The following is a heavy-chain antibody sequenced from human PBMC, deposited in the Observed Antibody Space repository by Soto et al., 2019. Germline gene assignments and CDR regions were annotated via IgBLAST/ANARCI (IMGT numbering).Heavy chain of an antibody. J-gene: IGHJ6*03. CDR3: ARGEYSNYDYYYYYKDV. CDR2: MNPNSGNT. Sequence: QVQLEQSGAEVKKPGASVKVSCKASGYTFTSYDINWVRQATGQGREWMGWMNPNSGNTGYAQKFQGRVTMTRNTSIRTAYKELSSRKSEHTAVYYCARGEYSNYDYYYYYKDVRGKGPTVTASS. V-gene: IGHV1-8*01. D-gene: IGHD4-4*01. CDR1: GYTFTSYD.